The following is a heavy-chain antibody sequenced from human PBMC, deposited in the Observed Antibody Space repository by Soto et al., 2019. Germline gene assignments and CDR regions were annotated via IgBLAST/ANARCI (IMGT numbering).Heavy chain of an antibody. Sequence: EVQLVESGGGLVQPGGSLRLSCVASGFTFSSYWMHWVRQAPGKGLVWVSRMNSDGGNTGYADSVKGRFTISRDNAKNTLYLQRNSLGAEDTAVYYCARGGSSSWFRALDYWGQGTLVTVSS. J-gene: IGHJ4*02. CDR1: GFTFSSYW. V-gene: IGHV3-74*01. CDR3: ARGGSSSWFRALDY. CDR2: MNSDGGNT. D-gene: IGHD6-13*01.